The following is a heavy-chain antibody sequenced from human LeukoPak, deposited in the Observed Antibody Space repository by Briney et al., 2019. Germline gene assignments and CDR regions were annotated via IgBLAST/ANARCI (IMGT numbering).Heavy chain of an antibody. CDR2: IYYSGST. J-gene: IGHJ3*02. CDR1: GGSISSYY. D-gene: IGHD3-9*01. CDR3: ARGHRYFDWLLYGISFADAFDI. Sequence: KPSETLSLTCTVSGGSISSYYWSWIRQPPGKGLEWIGYIYYSGSTNYNPSLKSRVTISVGTSKNQFSLKLSSVTAADTAVYYCARGHRYFDWLLYGISFADAFDIWGQGTMVTVSS. V-gene: IGHV4-59*01.